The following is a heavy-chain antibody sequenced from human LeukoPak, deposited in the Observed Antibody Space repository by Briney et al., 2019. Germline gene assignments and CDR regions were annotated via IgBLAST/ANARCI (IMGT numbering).Heavy chain of an antibody. Sequence: PGGSLRLSCAASGFTFSSYEMNWVRQAPGKGLEWVSYISSSGSTIYYADSVKGRFTISRDNAKNSLYLQMNSLRAEDTAAYYCARAGLLWFGELLYPVYFDYWGQGTLVTVSS. D-gene: IGHD3-10*01. J-gene: IGHJ4*02. V-gene: IGHV3-48*03. CDR1: GFTFSSYE. CDR3: ARAGLLWFGELLYPVYFDY. CDR2: ISSSGSTI.